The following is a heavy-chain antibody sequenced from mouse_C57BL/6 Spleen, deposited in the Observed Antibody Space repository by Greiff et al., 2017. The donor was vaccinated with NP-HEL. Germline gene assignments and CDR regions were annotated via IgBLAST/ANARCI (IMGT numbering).Heavy chain of an antibody. CDR1: GYTFTSYD. CDR2: IYPRDGST. J-gene: IGHJ3*01. D-gene: IGHD1-1*01. V-gene: IGHV1-85*01. Sequence: QVHVKQSGPELVKPGASVKLSCKASGYTFTSYDINWVKQRPGQGLEWIGWIYPRDGSTKYNEKFKGKATLTVDTSSSTAYMELHSLTSEDSAVYFCARRDDYGSGSYWGQGTLVTVSA. CDR3: ARRDDYGSGSY.